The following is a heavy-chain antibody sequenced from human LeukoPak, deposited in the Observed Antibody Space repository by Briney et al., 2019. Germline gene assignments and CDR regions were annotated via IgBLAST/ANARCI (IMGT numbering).Heavy chain of an antibody. V-gene: IGHV3-30*02. CDR1: GFTFSSYG. D-gene: IGHD6-19*01. CDR3: AKDIAVAGTMMSGGDY. Sequence: GGSPRLSCAAFGFTFSSYGMHWVRQVPGKGLEWVAFIRYDESNQYYADSVKGRFTISRDNSKNTLYLQMNSLRPEDTAVYYCAKDIAVAGTMMSGGDYWGQGTLVTVSS. CDR2: IRYDESNQ. J-gene: IGHJ4*02.